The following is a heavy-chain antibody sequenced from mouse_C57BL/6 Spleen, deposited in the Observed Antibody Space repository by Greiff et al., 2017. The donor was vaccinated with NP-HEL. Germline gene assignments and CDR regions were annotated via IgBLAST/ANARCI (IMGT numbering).Heavy chain of an antibody. CDR3: ARSFYGSKDY. CDR1: GYAFSSSW. V-gene: IGHV1-82*01. J-gene: IGHJ2*01. CDR2: IYPGDGDT. D-gene: IGHD1-1*01. Sequence: VQLQQSGPELVKPGASVKISCKASGYAFSSSWMNWVKQRPGKGLEWIGRIYPGDGDTNYNGKFKGKATLTADKSSSTAYMQLSSLTSEDSAVYFCARSFYGSKDYWGKGTTLTVSS.